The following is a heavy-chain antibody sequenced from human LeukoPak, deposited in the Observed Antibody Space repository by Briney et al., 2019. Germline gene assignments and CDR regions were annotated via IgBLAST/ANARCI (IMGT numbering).Heavy chain of an antibody. V-gene: IGHV4-30-4*08. Sequence: SETLSLTCTVVGGSISSRDENWNWIRQPPGKGLEWIGYIYYSGSTYYNPSLKSRVTISVDTSKNQFSLKLSSVTAADTAVYYCARVDLYGSGSYYVLRWFDPWGQGTLVTVSS. D-gene: IGHD3-10*01. CDR2: IYYSGST. CDR3: ARVDLYGSGSYYVLRWFDP. J-gene: IGHJ5*02. CDR1: GGSISSRDEN.